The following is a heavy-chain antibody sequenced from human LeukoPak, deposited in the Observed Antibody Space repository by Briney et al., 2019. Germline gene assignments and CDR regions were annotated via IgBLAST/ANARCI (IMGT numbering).Heavy chain of an antibody. D-gene: IGHD1-1*01. V-gene: IGHV3-48*03. J-gene: IGHJ3*01. CDR3: AKEGLPTQHDGFDV. Sequence: GGSLRLSCSASGFSFSSYEMNWVRQAPGKGLEWVSHISHNDGSTYYAESVRGRFTISRDNARKSLYLQMNSLRVEDTALYYCAKEGLPTQHDGFDVWGRGTLVTVSS. CDR1: GFSFSSYE. CDR2: ISHNDGST.